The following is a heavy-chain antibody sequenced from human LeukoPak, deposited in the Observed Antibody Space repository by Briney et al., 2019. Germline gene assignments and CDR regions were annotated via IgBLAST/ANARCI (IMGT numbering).Heavy chain of an antibody. Sequence: GGSLRLSCAGSGFTFSSYWMSWVRQAPGKGPEWVANTREDGSGKYYVDSVKGRFIISRDNAKNSLYLQMNSLRVEDTAVYYCARAAPYYYYGMDVWGQGTTATVSS. CDR2: TREDGSGK. CDR1: GFTFSSYW. CDR3: ARAAPYYYYGMDV. J-gene: IGHJ6*02. V-gene: IGHV3-7*03.